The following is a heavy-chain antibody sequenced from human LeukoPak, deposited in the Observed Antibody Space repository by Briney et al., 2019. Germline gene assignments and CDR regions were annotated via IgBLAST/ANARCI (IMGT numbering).Heavy chain of an antibody. D-gene: IGHD3-16*01. CDR3: ARDGGLRPRFDP. V-gene: IGHV3-30*03. J-gene: IGHJ5*02. Sequence: GRSLRLSCAASGFTFSTYGMHWVRQAPGKGLEWVAVMSNDGSHKYYADSVKGRFTISRDNSKNTLYLQMNSLRAEDTAVYYCARDGGLRPRFDPWGQGTLVTVSS. CDR2: MSNDGSHK. CDR1: GFTFSTYG.